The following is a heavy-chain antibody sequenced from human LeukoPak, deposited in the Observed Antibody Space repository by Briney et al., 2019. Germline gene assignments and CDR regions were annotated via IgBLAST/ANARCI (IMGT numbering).Heavy chain of an antibody. CDR3: ARDGRISPYSGMDV. CDR1: GDFLSYYY. D-gene: IGHD1-26*01. Sequence: SETLSLTCNVSGDFLSYYYWSWIRQPPGKGLEWIGYIYYSGSTDYNPSLKSRVSISVDTSKNQFSLKLNSVTPADTAVYYCARDGRISPYSGMDVWGQGTTVTVSS. V-gene: IGHV4-59*01. CDR2: IYYSGST. J-gene: IGHJ6*02.